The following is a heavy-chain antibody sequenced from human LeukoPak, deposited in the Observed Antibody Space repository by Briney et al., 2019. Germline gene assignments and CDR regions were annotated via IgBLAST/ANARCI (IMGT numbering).Heavy chain of an antibody. J-gene: IGHJ4*02. D-gene: IGHD3-3*01. V-gene: IGHV1-69*13. CDR1: GGTFSSYA. CDR3: ARGFTSTIFGAPFDY. Sequence: GASVKVSCKASGGTFSSYAISWVRQAPGQGLEWMGGIVPIFGTANYAQKFQGRVTITADESTSTAYMELSSLRSEDTAVYYCARGFTSTIFGAPFDYWGQGTLVTVSS. CDR2: IVPIFGTA.